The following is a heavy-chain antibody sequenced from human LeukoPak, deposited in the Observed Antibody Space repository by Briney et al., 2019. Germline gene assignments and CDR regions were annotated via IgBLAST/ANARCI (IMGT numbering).Heavy chain of an antibody. Sequence: GESLKISCKGPGYIFTNYWIGWVRQMPGKGLEFMGIIYPGDSDTRYSPSFQGQVTISADKSISTAYLQWSSLKASGTAMYYCATLPYGGYADYWGRGTLVTVSS. J-gene: IGHJ4*02. CDR1: GYIFTNYW. CDR3: ATLPYGGYADY. V-gene: IGHV5-51*01. CDR2: IYPGDSDT. D-gene: IGHD5-12*01.